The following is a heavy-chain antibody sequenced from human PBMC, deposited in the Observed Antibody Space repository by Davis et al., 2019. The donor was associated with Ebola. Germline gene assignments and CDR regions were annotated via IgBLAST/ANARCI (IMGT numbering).Heavy chain of an antibody. CDR1: GFTFSSYA. V-gene: IGHV3-30*04. D-gene: IGHD4-17*01. CDR3: ARMAAVTTPMTYYYYGMDV. J-gene: IGHJ6*04. CDR2: ISHDGSNK. Sequence: GGSLRLSCAASGFTFSSYAMHWVRQAPGKGLEWVAVISHDGSNKYYADSVKGRFTISRDDTKKSLYLQMNSLRAEDTAVYYCARMAAVTTPMTYYYYGMDVWGKGTTVTVSS.